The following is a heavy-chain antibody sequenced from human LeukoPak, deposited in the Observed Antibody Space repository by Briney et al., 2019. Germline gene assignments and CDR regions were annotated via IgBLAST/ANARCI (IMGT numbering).Heavy chain of an antibody. CDR3: VKDYQVGNSPAFGDY. V-gene: IGHV3-53*01. CDR1: GFTVSSNY. Sequence: GGSLRLSCAASGFTVSSNYMSWVRQAPGKGLEWVSLINSGAGTYYADSVKGRFTISRDNSRNTMYLQMNSLRVEDTAVYYCVKDYQVGNSPAFGDYWGQGTLVTISS. D-gene: IGHD1-26*01. CDR2: INSGAGT. J-gene: IGHJ4*02.